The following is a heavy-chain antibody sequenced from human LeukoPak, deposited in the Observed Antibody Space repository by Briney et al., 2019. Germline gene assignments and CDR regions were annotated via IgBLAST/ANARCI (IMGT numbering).Heavy chain of an antibody. D-gene: IGHD6-19*01. Sequence: GGSLRLSCAASGFTFSSYAMSWVRQAPGKGLEWVANIKQDGSEKYYVDSVKGRFTISRDNAKNSLYLQMNSLRADDTAVHYCATPGPPPEQWLPEYWGQGTLVTVSS. CDR1: GFTFSSYA. V-gene: IGHV3-7*01. CDR2: IKQDGSEK. CDR3: ATPGPPPEQWLPEY. J-gene: IGHJ4*02.